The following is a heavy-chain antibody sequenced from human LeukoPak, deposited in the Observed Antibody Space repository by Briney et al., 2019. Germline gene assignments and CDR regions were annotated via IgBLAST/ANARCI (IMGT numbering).Heavy chain of an antibody. CDR1: GFTFSRYW. CDR2: IKKDGSEK. Sequence: GGSLSLSCAASGFTFSRYWMSWVRQAPGKGLEWVASIKKDGSEKNYVDSVKGRFTISRDNTKNSLYLQMNSLRAEDTAVYYCAREAWWGQGTLVSVSS. J-gene: IGHJ4*02. V-gene: IGHV3-7*01. CDR3: AREAW.